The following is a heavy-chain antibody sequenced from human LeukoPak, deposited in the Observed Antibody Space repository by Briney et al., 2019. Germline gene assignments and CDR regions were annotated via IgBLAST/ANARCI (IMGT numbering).Heavy chain of an antibody. V-gene: IGHV3-21*04. Sequence: GGSLRLSCAASGFTFSSYSMNWVRQAPGKGLEWVSSISSSSSYIYYADSVKGRFTISRDNSKNTLYLQMRSLRAEDRATYYCAKRSSEDYCSTTSCSANFDYWGQGTLVTVSS. J-gene: IGHJ4*02. CDR3: AKRSSEDYCSTTSCSANFDY. D-gene: IGHD2-2*01. CDR2: ISSSSSYI. CDR1: GFTFSSYS.